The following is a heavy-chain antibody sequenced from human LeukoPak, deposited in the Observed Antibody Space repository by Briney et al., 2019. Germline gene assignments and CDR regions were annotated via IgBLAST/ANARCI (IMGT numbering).Heavy chain of an antibody. D-gene: IGHD6-13*01. CDR1: GFTFSSYA. J-gene: IGHJ4*02. V-gene: IGHV3-64*01. CDR3: ARGGSSSWYGNPDPPYYFDY. CDR2: ISSNGGST. Sequence: GGSLRLSCAASGFTFSSYAMHWVRQAPGKGLEYVSAISSNGGSTYYANSVKGRFTISRDNSKNTLYLQMGSLRAEDMAVYYCARGGSSSWYGNPDPPYYFDYWGQGTLVTVSS.